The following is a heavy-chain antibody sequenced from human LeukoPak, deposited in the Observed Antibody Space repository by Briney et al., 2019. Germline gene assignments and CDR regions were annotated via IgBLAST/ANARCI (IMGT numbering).Heavy chain of an antibody. CDR2: IYPRDGST. V-gene: IGHV1-46*01. CDR1: GYSFTSNY. D-gene: IGHD2-2*01. J-gene: IGHJ6*02. Sequence: ASVKVSCKASGYSFTSNYIHWVRQAPGQGLEWMGMIYPRDGSTSYAQKFQGRVTITADESTSTAYMELSSLRSEDTAVYYCARGVVRGPPTDIVVVPAATGYYYGMDVWGQGTTVTVSS. CDR3: ARGVVRGPPTDIVVVPAATGYYYGMDV.